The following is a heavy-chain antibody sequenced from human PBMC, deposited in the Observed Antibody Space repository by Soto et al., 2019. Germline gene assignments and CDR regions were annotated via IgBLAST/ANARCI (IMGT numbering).Heavy chain of an antibody. Sequence: GGSLRLSCAASGFTFDDYGMSWVRQAPGKGLEWVSGINWNGGSTGYADSVKGRFTISRDNAKNSLYLQMNSLRAEDTALYYCARVTASYEPTPLRWPDYYYYGMDVWGQGTTVTVSS. J-gene: IGHJ6*02. V-gene: IGHV3-20*04. CDR3: ARVTASYEPTPLRWPDYYYYGMDV. D-gene: IGHD2-15*01. CDR1: GFTFDDYG. CDR2: INWNGGST.